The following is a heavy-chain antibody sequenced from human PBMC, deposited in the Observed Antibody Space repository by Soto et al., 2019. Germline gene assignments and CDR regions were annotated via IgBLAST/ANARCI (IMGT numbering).Heavy chain of an antibody. Sequence: PVGSLRLSCAASGFTFSAYDMHWVRQTTGKGLEWVSAIGAADDPYYLGSVKGRFTISRENAKNSLYLQMNSLRAEDTAVYYCARAYSGRLPGHAYHYFLIDFSGQRTTGTVSS. V-gene: IGHV3-13*05. D-gene: IGHD2-15*01. CDR2: IGAADDP. CDR1: GFTFSAYD. J-gene: IGHJ6*02. CDR3: ARAYSGRLPGHAYHYFLIDF.